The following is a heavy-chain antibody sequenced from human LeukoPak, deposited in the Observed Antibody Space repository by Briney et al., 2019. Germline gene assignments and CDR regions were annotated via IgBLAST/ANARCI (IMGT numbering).Heavy chain of an antibody. Sequence: SETLSLTCAVYGGSFSGYYWSWIRQPPGKGLEWIGEINHSGSTNYNPSLKSRVTISVDTSKNQFSLKLSSVTAADTAVYYCARASFDYWGQGTLVTVSS. CDR3: ARASFDY. CDR2: INHSGST. V-gene: IGHV4-34*01. J-gene: IGHJ4*02. CDR1: GGSFSGYY.